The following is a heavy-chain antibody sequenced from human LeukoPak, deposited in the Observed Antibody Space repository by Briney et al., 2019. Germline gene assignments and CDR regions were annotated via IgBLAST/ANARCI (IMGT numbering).Heavy chain of an antibody. CDR1: GYTFTSYG. D-gene: IGHD5-18*01. V-gene: IGHV1-18*01. Sequence: GASVKVSCKASGYTFTSYGISWVRQAPGQGLEWMGWISAYNGNTNYAQKLQGRVTMTTDTSTSTAYMELRSLRSDDTAVYYCARLGAVDTAMAPQRYYYYGMDVWGQGTTVTVSS. CDR2: ISAYNGNT. CDR3: ARLGAVDTAMAPQRYYYYGMDV. J-gene: IGHJ6*02.